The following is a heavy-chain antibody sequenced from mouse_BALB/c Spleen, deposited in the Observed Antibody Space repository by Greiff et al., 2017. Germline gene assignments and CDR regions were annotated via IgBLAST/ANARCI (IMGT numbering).Heavy chain of an antibody. D-gene: IGHD2-3*01. CDR3: ASYDGYTGAMDY. Sequence: DVMLVESGGGLVQPGESLKLSCESNEYEFPSHDMSWVRKTPEKRLELVAAINSDGGSTYYPDTMERRFIISRDNTKKTLYLQMSSLRSEDTALYYCASYDGYTGAMDYWGQGTSVTVSS. V-gene: IGHV5-2*01. CDR1: EYEFPSHD. J-gene: IGHJ4*01. CDR2: INSDGGST.